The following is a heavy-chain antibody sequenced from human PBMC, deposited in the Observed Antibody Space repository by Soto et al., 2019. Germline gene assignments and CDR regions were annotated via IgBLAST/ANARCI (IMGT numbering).Heavy chain of an antibody. CDR3: ARVKVYWVQLERLFSRGQFDP. CDR2: INHSGST. CDR1: GGSFSGYY. V-gene: IGHV4-34*01. D-gene: IGHD1-1*01. J-gene: IGHJ5*02. Sequence: SETLSLTCAVYGGSFSGYYWSWIRQPPGKGLEWIGEINHSGSTNYNPSLKSRVTISVDTSKNQFSLKLSSVTAADTAVYHCARVKVYWVQLERLFSRGQFDPWGQGTLVTVSS.